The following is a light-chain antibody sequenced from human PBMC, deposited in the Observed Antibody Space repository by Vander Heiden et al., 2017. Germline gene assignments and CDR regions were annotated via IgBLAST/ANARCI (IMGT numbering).Light chain of an antibody. CDR2: KDT. Sequence: SYDLTQPPSAPVSPGQPARITASADACPKQYSFRYQQKPGQAPVLVMYKDTERPSGIPERFSGSSSGTTVTLTIGGVQAEDEADYYCQSADSRETYRVFGGGTKLTVL. V-gene: IGLV3-25*03. CDR1: ACPKQY. J-gene: IGLJ2*01. CDR3: QSADSRETYRV.